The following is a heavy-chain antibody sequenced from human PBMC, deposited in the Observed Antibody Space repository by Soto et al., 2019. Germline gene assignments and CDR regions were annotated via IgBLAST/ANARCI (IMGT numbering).Heavy chain of an antibody. CDR3: ANAPPRLDIVVVVAAGRVDSFDI. CDR2: ISGSGGST. Sequence: EVQLLESGGGLVQPGGSLRLSCAASGFTFSSYAMSWVRQAPGKGLEWVSAISGSGGSTYYADSVKGRFTISRDNPKNTLYLQMNSLRAEDTAVDYCANAPPRLDIVVVVAAGRVDSFDIWGQGTMVTVSS. J-gene: IGHJ3*02. D-gene: IGHD2-15*01. V-gene: IGHV3-23*01. CDR1: GFTFSSYA.